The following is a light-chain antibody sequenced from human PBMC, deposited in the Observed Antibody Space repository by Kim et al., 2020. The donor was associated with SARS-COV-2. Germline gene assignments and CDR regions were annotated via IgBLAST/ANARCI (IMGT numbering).Light chain of an antibody. J-gene: IGKJ4*01. Sequence: SPGERVTPSCRASQSVKNRFTWYQQRPGQAPRLLIYGASTRATDISARFSGSGSGTEFTLTIRSLQSEDLAVYYCQQYNDWPLLTFGGGTKVDIK. CDR1: QSVKNR. CDR2: GAS. CDR3: QQYNDWPLLT. V-gene: IGKV3-15*01.